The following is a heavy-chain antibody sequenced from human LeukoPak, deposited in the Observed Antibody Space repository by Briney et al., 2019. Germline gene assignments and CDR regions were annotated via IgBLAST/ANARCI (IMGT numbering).Heavy chain of an antibody. V-gene: IGHV1-69*05. CDR3: ARDYIDARTHYYYYYMDV. J-gene: IGHJ6*03. CDR1: GGTFSSYA. D-gene: IGHD5-12*01. Sequence: GASVKVSCKASGGTFSSYAISWVRQAPGQGLEWMGGIIPIFGTANYAQKFQGRVTITTDESTSTAYMELSSLSSEDTAVYYCARDYIDARTHYYYYYMDVWGKGTTVTVSS. CDR2: IIPIFGTA.